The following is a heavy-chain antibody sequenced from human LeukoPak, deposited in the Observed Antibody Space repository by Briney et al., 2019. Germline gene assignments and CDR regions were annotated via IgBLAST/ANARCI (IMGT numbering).Heavy chain of an antibody. CDR3: ARPYYYDSRIDP. V-gene: IGHV4-30-4*01. CDR2: MYYSGST. J-gene: IGHJ5*02. D-gene: IGHD3-22*01. CDR1: GRSFSSGDYY. Sequence: TSQSLSLTCTVSGRSFSSGDYYWSWIRQPPGKGLEWIGYMYYSGSTYYNPSLKSRATISVDTSKNQFSLKLSSVTAADTAVYYCARPYYYDSRIDPWGQGTLVTVSS.